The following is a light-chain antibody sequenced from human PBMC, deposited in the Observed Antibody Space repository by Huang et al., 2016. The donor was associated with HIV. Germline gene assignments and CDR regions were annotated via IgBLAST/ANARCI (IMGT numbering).Light chain of an antibody. CDR3: QQRSTWPRSIT. CDR2: DAS. Sequence: PGERATVSCRASQNINDFLAWYQQTPGQPPRLLIYDASTRASGIPARFSGNGSGTDFTLMISSLEPEDFAIYYCQQRSTWPRSITFGQGTRLEI. CDR1: QNINDF. V-gene: IGKV3-11*01. J-gene: IGKJ5*01.